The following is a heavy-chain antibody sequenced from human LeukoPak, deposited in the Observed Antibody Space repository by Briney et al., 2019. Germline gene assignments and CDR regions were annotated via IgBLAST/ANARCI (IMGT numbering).Heavy chain of an antibody. J-gene: IGHJ5*02. Sequence: ASVKVSCKASGYTFTGYYIHWVRQAPGQGLEWMGGINPDSGGTKDAQKFQGRVTMTRDTSISTAYMELSKLRSDDTAVYYCARDLVAGTGNWFDPWGQGTLVTVSS. V-gene: IGHV1-2*02. CDR3: ARDLVAGTGNWFDP. CDR2: INPDSGGT. CDR1: GYTFTGYY. D-gene: IGHD6-19*01.